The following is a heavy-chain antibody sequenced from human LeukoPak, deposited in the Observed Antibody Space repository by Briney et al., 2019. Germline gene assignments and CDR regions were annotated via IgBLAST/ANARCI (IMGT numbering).Heavy chain of an antibody. V-gene: IGHV4-59*08. D-gene: IGHD3-22*01. Sequence: SETLSLTCTVSGGYISNYYWGWVRQPPGKGLEWLGYIYYSGSTNYNPSLKSRVTISIDTSKSQFCMRLSSVTAADTAVYTCARQNPYYFDSSGYLGVFDNWGQGTLVTVSS. J-gene: IGHJ4*02. CDR3: ARQNPYYFDSSGYLGVFDN. CDR1: GGYISNYY. CDR2: IYYSGST.